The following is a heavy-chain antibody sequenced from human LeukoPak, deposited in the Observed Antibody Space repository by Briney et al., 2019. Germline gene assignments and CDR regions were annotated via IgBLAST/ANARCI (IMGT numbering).Heavy chain of an antibody. Sequence: SETLSLTCTVSGGSISSYYWSWIRQPAGKGLEWIGRINTSGNTNYNPSLKSRVTISVDKSKNQFSLKLSSVTAADTVVYYCAGAYCGGDCYSGRTFDIWGQGTMVTVSS. J-gene: IGHJ3*02. CDR2: INTSGNT. CDR3: AGAYCGGDCYSGRTFDI. CDR1: GGSISSYY. D-gene: IGHD2-21*02. V-gene: IGHV4-4*07.